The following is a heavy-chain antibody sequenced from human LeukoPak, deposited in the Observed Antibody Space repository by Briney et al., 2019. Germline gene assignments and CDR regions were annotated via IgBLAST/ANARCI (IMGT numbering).Heavy chain of an antibody. Sequence: LTGGSLRLSCSASGFIFDSYAMHWVRQAPGKGLEWVAIISSNGRNKNHIESLKGRFSISRDDSKNTVYLQMTSLRPEDTAVYYCARGPGPIAGAKNPFDIWGQGTMVTVSS. CDR1: GFIFDSYA. V-gene: IGHV3-30*03. CDR2: ISSNGRNK. D-gene: IGHD1-26*01. CDR3: ARGPGPIAGAKNPFDI. J-gene: IGHJ3*02.